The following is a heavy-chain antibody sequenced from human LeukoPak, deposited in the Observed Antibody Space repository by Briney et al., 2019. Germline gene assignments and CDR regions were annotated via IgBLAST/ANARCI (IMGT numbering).Heavy chain of an antibody. D-gene: IGHD4-11*01. V-gene: IGHV4-61*01. CDR3: AKDRVRGNSNPFFDY. J-gene: IGHJ4*02. Sequence: SETLSLTCTVSGGSVSSGTYYWSWIRQPPGKGLEWIGYIYYSGSTNYNPSLKSRVTISVDTSKNQFSLKLSSVTAADTAVYYCAKDRVRGNSNPFFDYWGQGTLVTVSS. CDR2: IYYSGST. CDR1: GGSVSSGTYY.